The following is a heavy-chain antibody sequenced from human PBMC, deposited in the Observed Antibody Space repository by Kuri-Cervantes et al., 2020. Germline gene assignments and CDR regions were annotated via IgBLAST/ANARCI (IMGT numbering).Heavy chain of an antibody. J-gene: IGHJ4*02. CDR1: GFTFSDYY. D-gene: IGHD6-19*01. CDR3: ARVGSPVAHLRWIDY. Sequence: GESLKISCAASGFTFSDYYMSWIRQAPGKGLEWVSDITSGGTIYYADSVKGRFTISRDNAKNSLYLQMNSLRAEDTAVYYCARVGSPVAHLRWIDYWGQGTLVTVSS. V-gene: IGHV3-69-1*01. CDR2: ITSGGTI.